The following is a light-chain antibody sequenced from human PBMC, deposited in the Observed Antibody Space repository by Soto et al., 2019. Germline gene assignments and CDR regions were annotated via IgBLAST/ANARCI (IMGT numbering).Light chain of an antibody. CDR3: QQYHSTPLT. V-gene: IGKV1-39*01. J-gene: IGKJ4*01. Sequence: DIQMTQSPSSLSASVGDRVTITCRASQRVSSYLNWYQQKPGKAPKFLIYAASSLQSGVPSRFRGSGSGTDFTLTISSLQPEDFATYYCQQYHSTPLTFGGGTKVEIK. CDR2: AAS. CDR1: QRVSSY.